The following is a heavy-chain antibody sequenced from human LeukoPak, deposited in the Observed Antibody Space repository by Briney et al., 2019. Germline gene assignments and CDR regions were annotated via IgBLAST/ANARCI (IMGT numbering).Heavy chain of an antibody. J-gene: IGHJ4*02. CDR3: TRGRDYSNDY. Sequence: GGSLRLSCAASGFTFSASYMYWVRQAPGKGLVWVSRIRSDGSATYYADSVKGRFTISRDNAKNTLYLQMNSLRAEDTAVYYCTRGRDYSNDYGGQGTRVTVSS. CDR1: GFTFSASY. CDR2: IRSDGSAT. D-gene: IGHD4-11*01. V-gene: IGHV3-74*01.